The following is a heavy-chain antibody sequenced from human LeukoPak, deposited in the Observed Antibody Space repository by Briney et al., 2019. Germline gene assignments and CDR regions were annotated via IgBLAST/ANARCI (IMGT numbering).Heavy chain of an antibody. CDR2: IYHSGST. CDR1: GYSISSGYY. D-gene: IGHD6-19*01. J-gene: IGHJ4*02. Sequence: SETLSLTCAVSGYSISSGYYWGWIRQPPGKGLEWIGSIYHSGSTYYNPSLKSRVTISVDTSKNQFSLKLSSVTAADTAVYYCARAMAVAGTGYFDYWGQGTLVTVSS. CDR3: ARAMAVAGTGYFDY. V-gene: IGHV4-38-2*01.